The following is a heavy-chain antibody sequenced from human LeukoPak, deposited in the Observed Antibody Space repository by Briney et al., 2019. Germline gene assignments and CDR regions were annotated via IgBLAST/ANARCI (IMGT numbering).Heavy chain of an antibody. Sequence: GGSLRLSCAASGFTFSSYAMHWVRQAPGKGLEWVAVISYDGSNKYYADSVQDRFTISRDNIKNTLYLQMNSLRPEDTAVYYCATDYGGHFGSDYYYGMDVWGQGTTVTVSS. J-gene: IGHJ6*02. CDR3: ATDYGGHFGSDYYYGMDV. V-gene: IGHV3-30-3*01. CDR1: GFTFSSYA. D-gene: IGHD4-23*01. CDR2: ISYDGSNK.